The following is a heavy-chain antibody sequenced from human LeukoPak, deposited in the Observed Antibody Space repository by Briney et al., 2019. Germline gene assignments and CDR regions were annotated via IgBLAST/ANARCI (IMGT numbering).Heavy chain of an antibody. Sequence: ASVKVSCKASGYTFTSYYMHWVRQAPGQWLEWMGGFDPEDGESIFAQSFQGRFSMTEDTSTDTAYMELRSLRLEDTAVYYCATADKWEPLDYWGQGALVTVSS. J-gene: IGHJ4*02. CDR3: ATADKWEPLDY. CDR2: FDPEDGES. D-gene: IGHD1-26*01. CDR1: GYTFTSYY. V-gene: IGHV1-24*01.